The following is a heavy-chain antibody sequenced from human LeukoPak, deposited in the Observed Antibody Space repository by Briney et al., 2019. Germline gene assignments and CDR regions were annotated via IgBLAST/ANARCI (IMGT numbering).Heavy chain of an antibody. D-gene: IGHD3-10*01. J-gene: IGHJ6*02. CDR2: IYYTGSV. Sequence: SETLSLTCTISGASISTGGFYWTWIRQPPGEGLEWIGYIYYTGSVDYNASLKSRLTISLDTSKNRFSLKLNSVTAADTAVYYCARNHSYYFGSQTSTLDVWGQGTAVTVSS. CDR1: GASISTGGFY. CDR3: ARNHSYYFGSQTSTLDV. V-gene: IGHV4-31*03.